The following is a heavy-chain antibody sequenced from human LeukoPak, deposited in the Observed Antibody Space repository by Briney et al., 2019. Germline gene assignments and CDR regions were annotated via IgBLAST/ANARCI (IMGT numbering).Heavy chain of an antibody. CDR1: GYSFTSYW. V-gene: IGHV5-51*01. J-gene: IGHJ4*02. Sequence: GESLKISCKGSGYSFTSYWIGWVRQMPGKGLEWMGIIYPGDSDTRYSPSFQGQVTSSADKSISTAYLQWSSLKASDTAMYYCARRRYYYDSSGIRSYYFDYGGQGTLVTVSS. D-gene: IGHD3-22*01. CDR2: IYPGDSDT. CDR3: ARRRYYYDSSGIRSYYFDY.